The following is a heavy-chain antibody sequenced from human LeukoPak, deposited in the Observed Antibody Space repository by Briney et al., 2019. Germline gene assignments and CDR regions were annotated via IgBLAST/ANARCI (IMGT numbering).Heavy chain of an antibody. V-gene: IGHV4-59*08. CDR3: ARSHCDSSDLIDY. Sequence: SKTLSLTCTVSGGSISSYYWSWIRQPPGKGLEWIGYIYYSGSTNYNPSLKSRVTISVDTSKNQFSLKLSSVTAADTAVYYCARSHCDSSDLIDYWGQGTLVTVSS. D-gene: IGHD3-22*01. CDR2: IYYSGST. CDR1: GGSISSYY. J-gene: IGHJ4*02.